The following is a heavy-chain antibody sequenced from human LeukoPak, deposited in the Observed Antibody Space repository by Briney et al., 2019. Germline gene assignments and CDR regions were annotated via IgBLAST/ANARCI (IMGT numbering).Heavy chain of an antibody. CDR2: TSTHNANV. CDR1: GYTFTNYG. D-gene: IGHD6-13*01. J-gene: IGHJ3*02. CDR3: ARIGVSVSAAGRYTDAFDI. Sequence: ASVKVSCKASGYTFTNYGISWVRQAPGQGLEWVGWTSTHNANVNYAQNFQDRITMTTDTSTTTGYMELRSLRSDDTAVYYCARIGVSVSAAGRYTDAFDIWGQGTMVTVSS. V-gene: IGHV1-18*01.